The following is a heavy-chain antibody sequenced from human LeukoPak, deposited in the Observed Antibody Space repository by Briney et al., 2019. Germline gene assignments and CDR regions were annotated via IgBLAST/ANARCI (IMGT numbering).Heavy chain of an antibody. V-gene: IGHV3-23*01. CDR2: ISGSGGST. J-gene: IGHJ5*02. CDR3: AKAAQRAMTYYNWFDP. CDR1: GFTFSSYA. D-gene: IGHD5-18*01. Sequence: GGFLRLSCAASGFTFSSYAMSWVRQAPGKGLEWVSAISGSGGSTYYADSVKGRFTISRDNSKNTLYLQMNSLRAEDTAVYYCAKAAQRAMTYYNWFDPWGQGTLVTVSS.